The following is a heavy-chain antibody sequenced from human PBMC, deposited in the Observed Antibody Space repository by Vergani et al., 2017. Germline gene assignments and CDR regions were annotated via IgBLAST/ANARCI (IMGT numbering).Heavy chain of an antibody. CDR3: VRGGRYSYGSLDY. CDR2: VYARDSIT. CDR1: GYTFTDYW. V-gene: IGHV5-51*01. J-gene: IGHJ4*02. Sequence: EVQLVQSGAEAKQPGESLKISCEGSGYTFTDYWVGWVRQKPGKGLEWMGVVYARDSITRYSLSFEGQVTITADKSINTAYLEWDSLRASDSAMYYCVRGGRYSYGSLDYWGQGTLVTVSS. D-gene: IGHD5-18*01.